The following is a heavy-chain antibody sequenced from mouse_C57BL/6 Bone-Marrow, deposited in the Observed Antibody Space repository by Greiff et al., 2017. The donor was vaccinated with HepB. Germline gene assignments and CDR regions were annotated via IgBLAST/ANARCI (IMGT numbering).Heavy chain of an antibody. CDR2: ISSGGDYI. D-gene: IGHD2-3*01. Sequence: EVHLVESGEGLVKPGGSLKLSCAASGFTFSSYAMSWVRQTPEKRLEWVAYISSGGDYIYYADTVKGRFTISRDNARNTLYLQMSSLKSEDTAMYYCTRDLDGYYVEWYFDVWGTGTTVTVSS. V-gene: IGHV5-9-1*02. J-gene: IGHJ1*03. CDR3: TRDLDGYYVEWYFDV. CDR1: GFTFSSYA.